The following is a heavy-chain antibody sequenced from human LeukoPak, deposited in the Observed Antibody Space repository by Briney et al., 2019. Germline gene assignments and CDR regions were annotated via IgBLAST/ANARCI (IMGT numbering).Heavy chain of an antibody. CDR1: GFTFSSYA. CDR3: AKDIHGSGSYYNDDY. CDR2: ISGSGGST. J-gene: IGHJ4*02. V-gene: IGHV3-23*01. D-gene: IGHD3-10*01. Sequence: PGGSLRLSCAASGFTFSSYAMSWVRQAPGKGLEWVSAISGSGGSTYYADSVKGRFSISRDNSKNTLYLQMNSLRAEDTAVYYCAKDIHGSGSYYNDDYWGQGTLVTVSS.